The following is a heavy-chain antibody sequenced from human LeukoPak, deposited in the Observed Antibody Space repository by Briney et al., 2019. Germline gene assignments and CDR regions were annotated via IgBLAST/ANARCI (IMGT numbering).Heavy chain of an antibody. J-gene: IGHJ3*02. V-gene: IGHV3-53*01. CDR2: IYSGGNT. CDR3: ARAGYYGLNAFDI. CDR1: GFTVSGNY. Sequence: PGGSLKPSCAASGFTVSGNYMTWVRQSPGKGLQWVSIIYSGGNTYYTDSVKGRFTISRDNSNNTLYLQMNSLTAEDTAAYYCARAGYYGLNAFDIWGQGTMVTVSS. D-gene: IGHD3-16*01.